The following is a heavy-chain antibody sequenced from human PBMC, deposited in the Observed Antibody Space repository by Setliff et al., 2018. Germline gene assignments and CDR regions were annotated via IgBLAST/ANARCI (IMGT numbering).Heavy chain of an antibody. D-gene: IGHD4-4*01. CDR1: GGSIRNYY. CDR3: AGRDYSGGDS. V-gene: IGHV4-4*08. Sequence: SETLSLTCTVSGGSIRNYYWGWIRQPPGKGLEWIGRIYNSGTTNYNPSLKSRVTISADTSNNSFSLNLFSVTAADTAVYYCAGRDYSGGDSWGHGTLVTVSS. J-gene: IGHJ5*01. CDR2: IYNSGTT.